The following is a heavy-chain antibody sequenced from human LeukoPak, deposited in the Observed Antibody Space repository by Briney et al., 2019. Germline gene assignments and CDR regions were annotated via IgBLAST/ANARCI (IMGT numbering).Heavy chain of an antibody. Sequence: PGGSLRLSCAASGFTFSSYSMNWVRQAPGKGLEWVSSISSSSSYIYYADSVKGRFTISRDNAKNSLYLQMNSLTAEDTAVYYCASIVAAAGKGGDYWGQGTLVTVSS. CDR2: ISSSSSYI. CDR1: GFTFSSYS. V-gene: IGHV3-21*01. D-gene: IGHD6-13*01. CDR3: ASIVAAAGKGGDY. J-gene: IGHJ4*02.